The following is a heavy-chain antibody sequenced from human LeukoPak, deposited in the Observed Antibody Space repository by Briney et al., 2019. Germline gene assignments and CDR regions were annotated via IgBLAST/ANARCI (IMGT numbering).Heavy chain of an antibody. CDR2: IIPIFGTA. Sequence: SVKVSCKAPGGTFSSYAISWVRQAPGQGLEWMGGIIPIFGTANYAQKFQGRVTITADKSTSTAYMELSSLRSEDTAVYYCARLQVRYQEYYFDYWGQGTLVTVSS. CDR3: ARLQVRYQEYYFDY. J-gene: IGHJ4*02. CDR1: GGTFSSYA. V-gene: IGHV1-69*06. D-gene: IGHD3-9*01.